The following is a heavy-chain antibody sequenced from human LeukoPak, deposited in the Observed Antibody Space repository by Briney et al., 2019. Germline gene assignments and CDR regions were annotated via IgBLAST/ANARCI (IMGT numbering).Heavy chain of an antibody. CDR2: ISSSSSYI. V-gene: IGHV3-21*01. J-gene: IGHJ5*02. Sequence: PGGSLRLSCAASRFTFSSYSMNWVRQAPGKGLEWVSSISSSSSYIYYADSVKGRFTISRDNAKNSLYLQMNSLRAEDTAVYYCARDGFHVLRFTNWFDAWGQGTLVTVSS. CDR1: RFTFSSYS. D-gene: IGHD3-3*01. CDR3: ARDGFHVLRFTNWFDA.